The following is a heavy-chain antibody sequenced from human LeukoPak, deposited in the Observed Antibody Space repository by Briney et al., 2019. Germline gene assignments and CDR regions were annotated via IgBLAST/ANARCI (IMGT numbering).Heavy chain of an antibody. J-gene: IGHJ4*02. CDR3: ARRGSGWYVGPFDY. CDR1: GGSISSSSYY. V-gene: IGHV4-39*01. Sequence: PSETLSLTCTVSGGSISSSSYYWGWIRQPPGKGLEWIGSIYYSGGTYYNPSLKSRVTISVDTSKNQFSLKLSSVTAADTAVYYCARRGSGWYVGPFDYWGQGTLVTISS. D-gene: IGHD6-19*01. CDR2: IYYSGGT.